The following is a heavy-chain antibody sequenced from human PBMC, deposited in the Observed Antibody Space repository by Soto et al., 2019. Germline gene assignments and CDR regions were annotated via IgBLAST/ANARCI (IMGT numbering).Heavy chain of an antibody. CDR2: IYYSGST. CDR3: ARLGSVTTVRGRGY. D-gene: IGHD4-17*01. J-gene: IGHJ4*02. Sequence: PSETLSLTCTVSGGSISSSSYYWGWIRQPPGKGLEWIGSIYYSGSTYYNPSLKSRVTISVDTSKNQFSLKLSSLTAADTAVYYCARLGSVTTVRGRGYWGQGTLVTVSS. CDR1: GGSISSSSYY. V-gene: IGHV4-39*01.